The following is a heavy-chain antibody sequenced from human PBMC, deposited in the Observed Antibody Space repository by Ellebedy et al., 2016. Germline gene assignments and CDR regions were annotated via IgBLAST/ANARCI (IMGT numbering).Heavy chain of an antibody. J-gene: IGHJ4*02. V-gene: IGHV1-18*01. D-gene: IGHD1-26*01. CDR1: GYTFTSYG. CDR2: ISAYNGNT. Sequence: ASVKVSCKASGYTFTSYGITWVRQAPGQGLEWMGWISAYNGNTNYAQKFQGRVTMTTDTSTSTAYMGLRSLRSDDTAVYYCARSRGGTYQYYFDSWGQGTLVAASS. CDR3: ARSRGGTYQYYFDS.